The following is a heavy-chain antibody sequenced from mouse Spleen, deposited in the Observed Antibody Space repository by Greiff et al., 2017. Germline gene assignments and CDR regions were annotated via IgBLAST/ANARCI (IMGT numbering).Heavy chain of an antibody. J-gene: IGHJ4*01. CDR2: IYPGSGST. Sequence: QVQLQQPGAELVKPGASVKMSCKASGYTFTSYWITWVKQRPGQGLEWIGDIYPGSGSTNYNEKFKSKATLTVDTSSSTAYMQLSSLTSEDSAVYYCARTDGGYYYAMDYWGQGTSVTVSS. V-gene: IGHV1-55*01. CDR3: ARTDGGYYYAMDY. CDR1: GYTFTSYW.